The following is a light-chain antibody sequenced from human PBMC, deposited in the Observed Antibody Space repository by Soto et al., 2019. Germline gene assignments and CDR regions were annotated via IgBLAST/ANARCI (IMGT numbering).Light chain of an antibody. J-gene: IGKJ2*01. V-gene: IGKV1-5*03. CDR1: QSVDSW. Sequence: DIQMTQSPSTLSASVGDRVTITCRASQSVDSWLAWYQLKPGKAPNLLIYKATRLAGGVPSRFSGSGSGTDFTLTFSSLQPYDFATYYCQQYKTYPYTFGQGTKVEMK. CDR2: KAT. CDR3: QQYKTYPYT.